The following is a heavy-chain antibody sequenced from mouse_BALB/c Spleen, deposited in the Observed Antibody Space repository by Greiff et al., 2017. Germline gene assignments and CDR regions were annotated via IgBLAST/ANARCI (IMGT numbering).Heavy chain of an antibody. Sequence: EVHLMESGPELVKPGASVKISCKTSGYTFTEYTMHWVKQSHGTSLEWIGGINPNNGGTSYNQKFKGKATLTVDKSSSTAYMELRSLTSEDSAVYYCAVDDGNYVEDYYAMNYWGKGTSVTVSS. CDR3: AVDDGNYVEDYYAMNY. J-gene: IGHJ4*01. CDR1: GYTFTEYT. CDR2: INPNNGGT. D-gene: IGHD2-1*01. V-gene: IGHV1-18*01.